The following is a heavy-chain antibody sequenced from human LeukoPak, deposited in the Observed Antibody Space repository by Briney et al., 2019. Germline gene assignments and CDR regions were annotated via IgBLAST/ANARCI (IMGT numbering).Heavy chain of an antibody. CDR2: IWYDGSHQ. Sequence: GSSLRLSCAASGFPFSGSGMHWVRQAPGKGLEWVAVIWYDGSHQYYADSVKGRFTISRDNSKNSLYLQMNSLRAEDTAVYYCARSGYYYVDYFDYWGQGTLVTVSS. J-gene: IGHJ4*02. CDR3: ARSGYYYVDYFDY. CDR1: GFPFSGSG. V-gene: IGHV3-33*01. D-gene: IGHD3-22*01.